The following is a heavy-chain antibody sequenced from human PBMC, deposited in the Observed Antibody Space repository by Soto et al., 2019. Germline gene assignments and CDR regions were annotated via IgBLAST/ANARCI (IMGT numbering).Heavy chain of an antibody. CDR2: IYYSGST. CDR3: ARPYGAAVAGGGYYFDY. Sequence: QLQLQESGPGLVKPSETLSLTCTVSGGSISSSSYYWGWIRQPPGKGLEWIGSIYYSGSTYYNPSLKSRVTISVDTSKNQFSLKLSSVTAADTAVYYCARPYGAAVAGGGYYFDYWGQGTLVTVSS. CDR1: GGSISSSSYY. D-gene: IGHD6-19*01. V-gene: IGHV4-39*01. J-gene: IGHJ4*02.